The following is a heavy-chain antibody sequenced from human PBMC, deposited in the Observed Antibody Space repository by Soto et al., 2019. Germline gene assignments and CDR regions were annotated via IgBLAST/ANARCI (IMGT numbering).Heavy chain of an antibody. V-gene: IGHV4-39*01. CDR1: GGSISSSSYY. CDR2: IYYSGST. D-gene: IGHD6-13*01. J-gene: IGHJ4*02. CDR3: ARHGGQQLLST. Sequence: SETLSLTCTVSGGSISSSSYYWGWIRQPPGKGLEWIGSIYYSGSTYYNPSLKSRVTISVDTSKNQFSLKLSSVTAADTAVYYCARHGGQQLLSTWGQGTLVIVS.